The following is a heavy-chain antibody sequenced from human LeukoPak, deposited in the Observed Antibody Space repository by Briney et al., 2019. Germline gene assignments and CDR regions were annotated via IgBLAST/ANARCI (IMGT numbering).Heavy chain of an antibody. CDR3: AKVAVVVVVAATGDYYYYYMDV. Sequence: PGGSLRLSCAASGFTFSSYAMSWVRQAPGKGLEWVSAISGSGGSTYYADSVKGRFTISRDNSKNTLYLQMNSLRAEDTAVYYCAKVAVVVVVAATGDYYYYYMDVWGKGTTVTVSS. D-gene: IGHD2-15*01. CDR1: GFTFSSYA. V-gene: IGHV3-23*01. CDR2: ISGSGGST. J-gene: IGHJ6*03.